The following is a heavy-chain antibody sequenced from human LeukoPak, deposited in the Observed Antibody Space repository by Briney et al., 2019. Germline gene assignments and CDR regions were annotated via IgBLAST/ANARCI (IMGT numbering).Heavy chain of an antibody. CDR3: ARDKKAQVGYCTY. J-gene: IGHJ4*02. V-gene: IGHV1-2*02. CDR2: INPNSGGT. Sequence: ASVKVSCKASGYTFTGYNMHWVRQAPGQGLEWMGWINPNSGGTNYAQKFQGRVTMTRDTSISTLYMELRSLRSDDTAVYYCARDKKAQVGYCTYWGQGTLVTVSS. D-gene: IGHD2-8*01. CDR1: GYTFTGYN.